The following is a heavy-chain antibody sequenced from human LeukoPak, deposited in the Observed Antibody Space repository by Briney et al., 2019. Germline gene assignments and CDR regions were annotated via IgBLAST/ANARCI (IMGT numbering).Heavy chain of an antibody. CDR2: IYHSGST. CDR1: GGSISSSNW. V-gene: IGHV4-4*02. CDR3: ARTAEPYCGGDCYLYYYGMDV. D-gene: IGHD2-21*02. J-gene: IGHJ6*02. Sequence: PSETLSLTCAVSGGSISSSNWWSGVRHPPGKGLEWIGEIYHSGSTNYNPSLKSRVTISVDKSKNQFSLKLSSVTAADTAVYYCARTAEPYCGGDCYLYYYGMDVWGQGTTVTVSS.